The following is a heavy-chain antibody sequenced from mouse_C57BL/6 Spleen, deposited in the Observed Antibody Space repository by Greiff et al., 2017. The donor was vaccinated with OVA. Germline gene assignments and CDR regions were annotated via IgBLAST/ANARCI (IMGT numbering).Heavy chain of an antibody. CDR1: GYTFTSYW. D-gene: IGHD4-1*01. CDR3: ARGITGTDRTFDY. Sequence: VKLQQPGAELVMPGASVKLSCKASGYTFTSYWMHWVKQRPGQGLEWIGEIDPSDSYTNYNQKFKGKSTLTVDKSSSTAYMQLSSLTSEDSAVYYCARGITGTDRTFDYWGQGTTLTVSS. CDR2: IDPSDSYT. J-gene: IGHJ2*01. V-gene: IGHV1-69*01.